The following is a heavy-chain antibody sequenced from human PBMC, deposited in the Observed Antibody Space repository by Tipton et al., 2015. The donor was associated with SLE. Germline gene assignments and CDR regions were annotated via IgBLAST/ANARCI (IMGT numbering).Heavy chain of an antibody. CDR3: ARGSARGCYYMDV. J-gene: IGHJ6*03. CDR1: GGSITSGGYY. CDR2: VSHRGIT. Sequence: TLSLTCAVSGGSITSGGYYWNWIRQHPRKGLEWIGYVSHRGITSYSPSLKGRVTISVDTSENLFSLKLSSVTAADTAVYFCARGSARGCYYMDVWGKGTTVTVSS. V-gene: IGHV4-31*11. D-gene: IGHD6-6*01.